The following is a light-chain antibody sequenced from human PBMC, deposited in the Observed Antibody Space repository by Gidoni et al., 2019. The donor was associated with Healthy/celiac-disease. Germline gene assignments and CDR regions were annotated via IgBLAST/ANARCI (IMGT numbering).Light chain of an antibody. V-gene: IGLV3-19*01. Sequence: SSELTQDPAVSVALGQTVRITCQGDSLRSYYASWYQQKPGQAPVLVIYGKNNRPSGIPDRFSGSSSGNTASLTITGAQAEDEADYYCNSRDSSAPTSVFGGGTKLTVL. CDR1: SLRSYY. CDR2: GKN. CDR3: NSRDSSAPTSV. J-gene: IGLJ2*01.